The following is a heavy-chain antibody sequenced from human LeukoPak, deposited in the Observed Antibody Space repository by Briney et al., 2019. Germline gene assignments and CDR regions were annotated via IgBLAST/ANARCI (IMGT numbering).Heavy chain of an antibody. CDR2: IYSGGST. Sequence: PGGSLRLSCAPSGFTVSSNYMSWVRQAPGKGLEWVSVIYSGGSTYYADSVKGRFTISRDNSKNTLYLQMNSLRAEDTAVYYCASLLDGDHQGAFDIWGQGTMVTASS. CDR1: GFTVSSNY. CDR3: ASLLDGDHQGAFDI. J-gene: IGHJ3*02. V-gene: IGHV3-53*01. D-gene: IGHD4-17*01.